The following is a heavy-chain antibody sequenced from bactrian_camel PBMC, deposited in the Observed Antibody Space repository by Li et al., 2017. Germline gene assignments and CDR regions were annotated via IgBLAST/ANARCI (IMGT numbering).Heavy chain of an antibody. V-gene: IGHV3S53*01. CDR3: AAPPRLESGGRWIDELRCSFGMTDLNNY. J-gene: IGHJ4*01. D-gene: IGHD2*01. CDR1: VNSNNLNC. Sequence: VQLVESGGGLVQAGGSLNLSCAATVNSNNLNCMGWFRQGADKEREGVASIDHDGTTTYADAVKGRFTVSKDASKNTLYLQMDGLKPEDTAMYYCAAPPRLESGGRWIDELRCSFGMTDLNNYWDRGTQVTVS. CDR2: IDHDGTT.